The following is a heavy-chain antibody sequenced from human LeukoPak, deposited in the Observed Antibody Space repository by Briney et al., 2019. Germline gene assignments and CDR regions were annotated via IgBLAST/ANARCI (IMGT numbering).Heavy chain of an antibody. CDR2: IYYSGRT. Sequence: SETLSLTCTLSVGSISSYYWICIPRSPGRAREWIRDIYYSGRTNYKPSLKSRVTILVDTSKNQFSLRLSSVTAADTAVYYCARVLTEYSSSRCLDFWGQGALVTVSS. V-gene: IGHV4-59*01. D-gene: IGHD6-13*01. CDR3: ARVLTEYSSSRCLDF. CDR1: VGSISSYY. J-gene: IGHJ4*02.